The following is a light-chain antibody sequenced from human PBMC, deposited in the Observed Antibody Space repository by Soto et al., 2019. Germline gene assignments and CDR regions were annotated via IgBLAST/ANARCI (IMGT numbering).Light chain of an antibody. J-gene: IGKJ1*01. CDR3: QQYNNWWT. Sequence: EIVMTQSPATLSVSPGERATLSCRASQSVGSSLAWYQKKPGQAPRLLIYGASTRATGIPARFSGSGSGTEFTLTISSLQSEDFAVYYGQQYNNWWTFGQGTRVEIK. V-gene: IGKV3-15*01. CDR1: QSVGSS. CDR2: GAS.